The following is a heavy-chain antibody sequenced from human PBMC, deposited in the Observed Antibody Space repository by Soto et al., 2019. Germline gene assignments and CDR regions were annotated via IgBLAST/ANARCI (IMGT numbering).Heavy chain of an antibody. CDR3: AGGFGWYAMEQ. V-gene: IGHV4-4*02. D-gene: IGHD6-19*01. CDR2: IHHSGST. J-gene: IGHJ1*01. Sequence: QMQLQESGPGLVKPSETLSLTCAVSGASISSEQSWSWVRQPPGKGLEWIGEIHHSGSTNNNPSLKSRVTISVDKSKNQFPLILILVPAADRAVYYVAGGFGWYAMEQWGQGPLVTVSS. CDR1: GASISSEQS.